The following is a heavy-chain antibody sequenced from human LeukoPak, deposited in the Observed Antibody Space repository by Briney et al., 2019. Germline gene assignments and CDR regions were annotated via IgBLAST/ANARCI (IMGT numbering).Heavy chain of an antibody. CDR2: INHSGST. J-gene: IGHJ5*02. V-gene: IGHV4-34*01. CDR3: ARSGTYYNNWFDP. Sequence: SETLSLTCAVYGGSFSGHYWSWIRQPPGKGLEWIGEINHSGSTNYNPSLKSRVIISVDTSKNEFSLKLSSVTAADTAVYYCARSGTYYNNWFDPWGQGTLVTVSS. D-gene: IGHD3-10*01. CDR1: GGSFSGHY.